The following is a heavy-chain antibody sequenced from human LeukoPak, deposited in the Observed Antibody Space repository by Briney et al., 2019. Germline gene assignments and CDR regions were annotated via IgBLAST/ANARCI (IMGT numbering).Heavy chain of an antibody. CDR3: ARGGLNCYAFDI. CDR1: GFTFSSYS. Sequence: GGSLRLSCAASGFTFSSYSMNWVRQAPGKGLEWVSSIGSRSTYTYSADSVKGRFTISRYNAKNSLYLQMNSLTAGDTAVYYCARGGLNCYAFDIWGQGTMVTVSS. CDR2: IGSRSTYT. V-gene: IGHV3-21*01. D-gene: IGHD2-21*02. J-gene: IGHJ3*02.